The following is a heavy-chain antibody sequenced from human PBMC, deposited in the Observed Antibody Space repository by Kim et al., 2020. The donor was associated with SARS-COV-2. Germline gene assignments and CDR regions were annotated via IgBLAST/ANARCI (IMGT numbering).Heavy chain of an antibody. CDR1: GFTFTKYW. Sequence: GGSLRISCAASGFTFTKYWMSWVRQAPGKGLEWVANIKEDGSEKYYVDSVKGRFTISRDNAKNSLYLQMNSLRAEDTAVYFCGRDYSDWGQGTLVTVAS. D-gene: IGHD6-13*01. CDR2: IKEDGSEK. V-gene: IGHV3-7*01. CDR3: GRDYSD. J-gene: IGHJ4*02.